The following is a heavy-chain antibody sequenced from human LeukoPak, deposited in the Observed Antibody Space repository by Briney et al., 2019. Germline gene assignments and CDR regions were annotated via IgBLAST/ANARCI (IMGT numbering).Heavy chain of an antibody. CDR2: IKQDGSEK. Sequence: GGSLRLSCAASGFTFSTYWMTWVRQAPGKGLEWVANIKQDGSEKYYVDSVKGRFIISRDNTKNSVYLEMNSLRAEDTAVYYCARAEDIVVVPAATMFDHWGQGTLVTVSS. CDR1: GFTFSTYW. J-gene: IGHJ5*02. V-gene: IGHV3-7*01. D-gene: IGHD2-2*01. CDR3: ARAEDIVVVPAATMFDH.